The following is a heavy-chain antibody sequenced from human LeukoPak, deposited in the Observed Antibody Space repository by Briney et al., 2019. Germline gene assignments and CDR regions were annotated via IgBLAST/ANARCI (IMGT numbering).Heavy chain of an antibody. Sequence: PGGSLRLSCVAPGFTFSSYSMNWVRQAPGKGLEWVSSISSSSSYIYYADSVKGRFTISRDNAKNSLYLQMNSLRAEDTAVYYCARFVCSGGSCPTDYWGQGTLVTVSS. CDR1: GFTFSSYS. CDR3: ARFVCSGGSCPTDY. D-gene: IGHD2-15*01. V-gene: IGHV3-21*01. CDR2: ISSSSSYI. J-gene: IGHJ4*02.